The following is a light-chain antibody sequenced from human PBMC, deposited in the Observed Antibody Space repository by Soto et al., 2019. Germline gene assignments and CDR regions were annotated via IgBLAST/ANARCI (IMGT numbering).Light chain of an antibody. CDR1: QTVDSY. CDR2: DTS. J-gene: IGKJ3*01. V-gene: IGKV3-11*01. CDR3: QQRRNWVS. Sequence: LTQSPAILSLSPGETATLSCTASQTVDSYMAWYQQRPGQPPRLLIHDTSHRASGVPARFRGSGSGTDFTLTITSLEREDFAVYFCQQRRNWVSFGPGTRV.